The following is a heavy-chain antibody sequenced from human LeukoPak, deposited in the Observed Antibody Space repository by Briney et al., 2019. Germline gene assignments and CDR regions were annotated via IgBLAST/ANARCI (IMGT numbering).Heavy chain of an antibody. CDR3: ARVCSNTSCWGAFGI. CDR2: ISSSGSSI. Sequence: GGSLSLSCAASGFTFSDYYMNWIRQARGKGLEWVSYISSSGSSIYYADSVKGRFTSSRDNAKNSLYLQMNSLRAEDTAVYYCARVCSNTSCWGAFGIWGQGTMVTVSS. V-gene: IGHV3-11*04. D-gene: IGHD2-2*01. CDR1: GFTFSDYY. J-gene: IGHJ3*02.